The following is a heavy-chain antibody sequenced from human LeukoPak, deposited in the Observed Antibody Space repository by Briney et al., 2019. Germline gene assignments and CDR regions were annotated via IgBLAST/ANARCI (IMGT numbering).Heavy chain of an antibody. CDR3: ARGPPNTYYYDSSGAEFDY. CDR2: MNPNSGNT. CDR1: GYTFTSYD. V-gene: IGHV1-8*01. Sequence: VASVKVSCKASGYTFTSYDINWVRQATGQGLEWMGWMNPNSGNTGYAQKFQGRVTMTRNTSISTAYMELSSLRSEGTAVYYCARGPPNTYYYDSSGAEFDYWGQGTLVTVSS. D-gene: IGHD3-22*01. J-gene: IGHJ4*02.